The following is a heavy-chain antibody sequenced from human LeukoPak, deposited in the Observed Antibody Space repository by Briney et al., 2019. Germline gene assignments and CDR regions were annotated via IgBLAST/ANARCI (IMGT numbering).Heavy chain of an antibody. CDR3: ASSHDSSGND. Sequence: PGGSLRLSCAASGFTFSTYWMAWVRQAPGQGLEWVANRHPEGRAKFYVDSVKSRFTISRDNAKNSLYLQMNSLRDEDTAVYYCASSHDSSGNDWGQGTRVTVSS. J-gene: IGHJ4*02. D-gene: IGHD3-22*01. CDR1: GFTFSTYW. CDR2: RHPEGRAK. V-gene: IGHV3-7*01.